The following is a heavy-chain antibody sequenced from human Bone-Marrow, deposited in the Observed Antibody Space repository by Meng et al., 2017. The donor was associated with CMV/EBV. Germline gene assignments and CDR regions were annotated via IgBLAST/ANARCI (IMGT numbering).Heavy chain of an antibody. V-gene: IGHV1-8*03. CDR1: GYTFTSYD. Sequence: ASVKVSCKASGYTFTSYDINWVRQATGQGLEWMGWMNPNSGNTGYAQKFQGRVTITRNTSISTAYMELSSLRSEDTAVYYCARGSRYYDFWSGYYKGYYYYGMDVWGQGTTVTVSS. D-gene: IGHD3-3*01. J-gene: IGHJ6*02. CDR2: MNPNSGNT. CDR3: ARGSRYYDFWSGYYKGYYYYGMDV.